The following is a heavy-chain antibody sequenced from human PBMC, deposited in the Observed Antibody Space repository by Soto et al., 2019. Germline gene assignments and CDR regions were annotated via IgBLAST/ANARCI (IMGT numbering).Heavy chain of an antibody. CDR3: TRVPRCSEGDCYGRCAVDF. J-gene: IGHJ3*01. Sequence: VQLVESGGGLVHPGGSLRLSCAASGFTFSNYWMHWVRQAPGKGLVWVSRINSEGGSTAYAESVKGRFTISRDNAENALFLQMYSPRAEDMAVYYWTRVPRCSEGDCYGRCAVDFWGQGKMVTVSS. CDR1: GFTFSNYW. V-gene: IGHV3-74*01. D-gene: IGHD2-21*01. CDR2: INSEGGST.